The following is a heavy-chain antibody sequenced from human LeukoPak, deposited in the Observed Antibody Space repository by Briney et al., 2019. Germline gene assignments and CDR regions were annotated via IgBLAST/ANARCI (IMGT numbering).Heavy chain of an antibody. CDR3: ARQKYCSGGSCSDYYGMDV. D-gene: IGHD2-15*01. V-gene: IGHV5-51*01. CDR2: IYPGDSES. CDR1: GYSFTGYW. Sequence: GESLKISCKGSGYSFTGYWIGWVRQMPGKGLEWMGIIYPGDSESRHSPSFQGQVTISADKSISTAYLQWSSLKASDTAMYYCARQKYCSGGSCSDYYGMDVWGQGTTVTVSS. J-gene: IGHJ6*02.